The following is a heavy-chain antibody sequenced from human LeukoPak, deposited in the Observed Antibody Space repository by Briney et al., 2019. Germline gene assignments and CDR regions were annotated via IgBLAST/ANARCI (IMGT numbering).Heavy chain of an antibody. J-gene: IGHJ4*02. CDR1: GYTFTGYY. CDR3: ARGVVPAARGFTAIDY. Sequence: ASVTVSCKASGYTFTGYYMRWVRQAPGQGLECMGWINPNSGGTNYAQKFQGRVTMTRDTSISTAYMELSRLRSDDTAVYYCARGVVPAARGFTAIDYWGQGTLVTVSS. D-gene: IGHD2-2*01. CDR2: INPNSGGT. V-gene: IGHV1-2*02.